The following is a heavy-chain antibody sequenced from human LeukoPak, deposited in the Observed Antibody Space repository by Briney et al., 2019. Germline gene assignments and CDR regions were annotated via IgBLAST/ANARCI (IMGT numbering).Heavy chain of an antibody. V-gene: IGHV3-21*01. CDR2: ISSSSSYI. CDR1: GFTFSGYS. Sequence: EGSLRLSCAASGFTFSGYSKNWVRQAPGKGLEWISSISSSSSYIYYADSVKGRFTISRDNAKNSLYLQMNSLRAEDTAVYYCASPVGSGYLNVVDYWGQGTLVTVSS. J-gene: IGHJ4*02. CDR3: ASPVGSGYLNVVDY. D-gene: IGHD3-3*01.